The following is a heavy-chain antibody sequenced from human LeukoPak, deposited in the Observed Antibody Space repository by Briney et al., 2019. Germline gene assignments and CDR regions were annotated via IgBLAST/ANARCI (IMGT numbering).Heavy chain of an antibody. V-gene: IGHV3-23*01. D-gene: IGHD3-9*01. CDR3: AKGHTPYDILTGYYPAFDY. J-gene: IGHJ4*02. Sequence: GGSLRLSCAASGFTFSSYAMSWVRQAPGKGLEWVSAISGSGGSTYYADSVKGRFTISRDNSKNTLYLQMNSLRAEDTAVYYCAKGHTPYDILTGYYPAFDYWGQGTLVTVSS. CDR1: GFTFSSYA. CDR2: ISGSGGST.